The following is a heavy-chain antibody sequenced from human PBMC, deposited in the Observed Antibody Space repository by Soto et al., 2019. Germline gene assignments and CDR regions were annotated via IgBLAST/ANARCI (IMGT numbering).Heavy chain of an antibody. Sequence: QVQLQESGPGLVKPSETLSLTCNVSGAAITSCGYYWSWVRPLPGKGLEWIGYIYFSGTPYYNPSLESRLTISLDTSQNQLALQMTPVSAADTSVYYCASGDAWGVLLAFWGKGILFTVSS. CDR1: GAAITSCGYY. CDR2: IYFSGTP. D-gene: IGHD3-10*01. V-gene: IGHV4-31*03. CDR3: ASGDAWGVLLAF. J-gene: IGHJ4*02.